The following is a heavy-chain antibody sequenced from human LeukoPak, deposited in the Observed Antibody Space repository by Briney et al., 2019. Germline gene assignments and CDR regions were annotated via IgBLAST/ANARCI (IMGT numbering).Heavy chain of an antibody. CDR2: INHSGST. Sequence: PGGSLRLSCAASGFTVSSNYMSWIRQPPGKGLEWIGEINHSGSTNYNPSLKSRVTISVDTSKNQFSLKLSSVTAADTAVYYCARHLTADYYYYMDVWGKGTTVTISS. V-gene: IGHV4-34*01. J-gene: IGHJ6*03. CDR1: GFTVSSNY. D-gene: IGHD4/OR15-4a*01. CDR3: ARHLTADYYYYMDV.